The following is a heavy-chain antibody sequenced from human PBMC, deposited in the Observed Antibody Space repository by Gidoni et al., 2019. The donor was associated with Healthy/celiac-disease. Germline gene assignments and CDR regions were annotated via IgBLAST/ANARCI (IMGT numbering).Heavy chain of an antibody. CDR2: MNPNSGNT. CDR3: ARNYKEIQIYYYYYMDV. D-gene: IGHD1-7*01. J-gene: IGHJ6*03. Sequence: QVQLVQSGAEVKKPGASVKVSCKASGYTFTSYDINWVRQATGQGLEWMGWMNPNSGNTGYAQKFQGRVTMTRNTSISTAYMELSSLRSEDTAVYYCARNYKEIQIYYYYYMDVWGKGTTVTVSS. V-gene: IGHV1-8*01. CDR1: GYTFTSYD.